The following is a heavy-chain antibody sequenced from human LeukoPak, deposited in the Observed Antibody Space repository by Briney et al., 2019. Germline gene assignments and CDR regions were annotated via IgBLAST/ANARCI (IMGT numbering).Heavy chain of an antibody. CDR2: IYHSGST. J-gene: IGHJ4*02. D-gene: IGHD5-24*01. CDR1: GGSISSGGYS. Sequence: SETLSLTCAVSGGSISSGGYSWSWIRQPPGKGLEWIGYIYHSGSTYYSPSLKSRVTISVDRSKNQFSLKLSSVTAADTAVYYCARGRDGYNFFDYWGQGTLVTVSS. CDR3: ARGRDGYNFFDY. V-gene: IGHV4-30-2*01.